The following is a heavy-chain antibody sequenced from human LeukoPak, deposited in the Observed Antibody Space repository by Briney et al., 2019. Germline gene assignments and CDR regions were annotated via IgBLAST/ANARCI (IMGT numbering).Heavy chain of an antibody. CDR2: ITSSSIYK. CDR1: GFTFSRYN. CDR3: ARDFYDGFALDY. V-gene: IGHV3-21*03. J-gene: IGHJ4*02. Sequence: GGSLRLSCATSGFTFSRYNMNWVRQAPEKGLEWVSSITSSSIYKYYADSMKGRFTISRDNAKNSLYLQMDSLRAEDTGVYYCARDFYDGFALDYWGQGTLVTVSS. D-gene: IGHD2/OR15-2a*01.